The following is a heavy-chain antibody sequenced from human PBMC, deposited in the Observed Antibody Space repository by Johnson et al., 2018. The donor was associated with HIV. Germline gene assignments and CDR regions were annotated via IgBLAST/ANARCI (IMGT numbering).Heavy chain of an antibody. V-gene: IGHV3-66*02. D-gene: IGHD3-16*01. Sequence: VQLVESGGGLVKPRGSLRLSCAGSGFRFSDYYMSWIRQAPGKGLEWVSVIYCGGSTYYAASVKGRFTISRDNSKNTLYLQMNSLRAEDTAVYYCARGGAFDIWGQGTMVTVSS. CDR2: IYCGGST. CDR1: GFRFSDYY. J-gene: IGHJ3*02. CDR3: ARGGAFDI.